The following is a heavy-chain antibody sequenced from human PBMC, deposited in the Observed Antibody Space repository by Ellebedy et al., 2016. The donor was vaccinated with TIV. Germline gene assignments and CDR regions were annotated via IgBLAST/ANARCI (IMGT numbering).Heavy chain of an antibody. J-gene: IGHJ4*02. D-gene: IGHD3-22*01. V-gene: IGHV3-21*01. Sequence: GESLKISCAASGFTFSSYSMNWVRQAPGKGLEWVSSISSSSSYIDYADSVKGRFTISRDNAKNSLYLQMNSLRAEDTAVYYCARGRQDYYDSSGYLYYFDYWGQGTLVTVSS. CDR1: GFTFSSYS. CDR2: ISSSSSYI. CDR3: ARGRQDYYDSSGYLYYFDY.